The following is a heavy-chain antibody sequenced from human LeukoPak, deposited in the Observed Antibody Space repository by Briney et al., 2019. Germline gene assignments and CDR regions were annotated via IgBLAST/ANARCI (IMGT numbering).Heavy chain of an antibody. CDR3: ARDLPFYDNSVYDTA. D-gene: IGHD3-22*01. CDR1: GLTLGSQN. Sequence: QSGGSLRFSCEAPGLTLGSQNMPWVRQAPGRGRGWVAVMSADGTTKYSADSVKGRFTLSRDNSRNTLYLQMNSLRAEDTAVYSCARDLPFYDNSVYDTAWGQGTLVTVSS. J-gene: IGHJ4*02. V-gene: IGHV3-30-3*01. CDR2: MSADGTTK.